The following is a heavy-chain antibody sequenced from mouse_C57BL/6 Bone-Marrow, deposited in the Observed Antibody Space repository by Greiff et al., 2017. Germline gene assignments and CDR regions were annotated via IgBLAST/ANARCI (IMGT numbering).Heavy chain of an antibody. D-gene: IGHD2-2*01. CDR1: GYSITSGYY. CDR3: ARGGLRYAMDY. V-gene: IGHV3-6*01. J-gene: IGHJ4*01. Sequence: EVKLEESGPGLVKPSQSLSLTCSVTGYSITSGYYWNWIRQFPGNKLEWMGYISYDGSNNYNPSLKNRISITLDTSKNQFCLELNSVTTEDTATYDGARGGLRYAMDYGGQGTSVTVSS. CDR2: ISYDGSN.